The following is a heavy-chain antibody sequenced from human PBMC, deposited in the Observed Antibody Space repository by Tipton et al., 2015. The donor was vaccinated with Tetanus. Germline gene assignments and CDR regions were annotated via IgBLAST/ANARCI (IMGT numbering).Heavy chain of an antibody. J-gene: IGHJ4*02. CDR2: ITPYNGHR. V-gene: IGHV1-18*01. D-gene: IGHD3-9*01. Sequence: LVQSGAEEKKHGASVKVSCTANGYSFTSYSNHWVRQAPGQGLEWVGWITPYNGHRELAQKFQGRVTMTTDAYLGTAYLELMSLSSDDPAVYYCWRGLKLYFDGGPCDYCGPGTGVSLTS. CDR1: GYSFTSYS. CDR3: WRGLKLYFDGGPCDY.